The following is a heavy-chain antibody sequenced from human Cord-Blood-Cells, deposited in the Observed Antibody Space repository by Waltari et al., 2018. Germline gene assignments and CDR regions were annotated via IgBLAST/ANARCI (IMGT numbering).Heavy chain of an antibody. J-gene: IGHJ4*02. V-gene: IGHV1-18*01. CDR1: GYTFTSYG. CDR3: ARGLEGGYSGYPSPLDY. Sequence: QVQLVQSGAEVKKPGASVKVSCKASGYTFTSYGISWVRKAPGQGLEWMGWISAYNGNTNYAQKLQGRVTMTTDTSTSTAYMELRSLRSDDTAVYYCARGLEGGYSGYPSPLDYWGQGTLVTVSS. D-gene: IGHD5-12*01. CDR2: ISAYNGNT.